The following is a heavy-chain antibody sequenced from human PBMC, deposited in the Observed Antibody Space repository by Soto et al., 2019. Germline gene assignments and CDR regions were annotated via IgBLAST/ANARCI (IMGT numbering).Heavy chain of an antibody. CDR3: ARVVNVLGSPPRGWFDP. D-gene: IGHD3-16*01. V-gene: IGHV1-69*01. Sequence: QVQLVQSGAEVKKPGSSVKVSCKASGGTFSSYAISWVRQAPGQGLEWMGGIIPIFGTANYAQKFQGRVTITADESTSTAYMELSSLRSEDTAVYYCARVVNVLGSPPRGWFDPWGQGTLVTVSS. J-gene: IGHJ5*02. CDR1: GGTFSSYA. CDR2: IIPIFGTA.